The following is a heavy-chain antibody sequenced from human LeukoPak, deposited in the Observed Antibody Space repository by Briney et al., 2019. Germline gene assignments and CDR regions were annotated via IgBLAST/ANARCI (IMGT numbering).Heavy chain of an antibody. D-gene: IGHD3-10*01. Sequence: GGSLRPSCAASGFTFSDYYMSWIRQAPGKGLEWVSYISSSSSYTNYADSVKGRFTISRDNAKNSLYLQMNSLRAEDTAVYYCARYGSGNFNDYWGQGTLVTVSS. J-gene: IGHJ4*02. CDR2: ISSSSSYT. CDR1: GFTFSDYY. CDR3: ARYGSGNFNDY. V-gene: IGHV3-11*06.